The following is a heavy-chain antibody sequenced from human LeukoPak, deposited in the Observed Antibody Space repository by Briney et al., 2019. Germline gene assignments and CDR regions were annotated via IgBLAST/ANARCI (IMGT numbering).Heavy chain of an antibody. Sequence: SETLSLTCAVYGGSFSGYYWSWIRQPPGKGLEWIGEINHSGSTNYNPSLKSRVTISVDTSKNQFSLKLSSVTAADTAVYYCAVREMALDYWGQGTLVTVSS. CDR3: AVREMALDY. CDR1: GGSFSGYY. CDR2: INHSGST. D-gene: IGHD5-24*01. V-gene: IGHV4-34*01. J-gene: IGHJ4*02.